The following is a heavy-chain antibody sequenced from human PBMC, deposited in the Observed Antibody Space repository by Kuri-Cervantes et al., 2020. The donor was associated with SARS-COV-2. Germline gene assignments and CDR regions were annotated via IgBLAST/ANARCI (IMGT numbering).Heavy chain of an antibody. J-gene: IGHJ6*02. D-gene: IGHD2-21*01. CDR1: GGSISSSSYY. CDR2: IYYSGST. V-gene: IGHV4-39*07. CDR3: ARGLHIVVGDYYYGMDV. Sequence: SETLSPTCTVSGGSISSSSYYWGWIRQPPGKGLEWIGSIYYSGSTNYNPSLKSRVTISVDTSKNQFSLKLSSVTAADTAVYYCARGLHIVVGDYYYGMDVWGQGTTVTVSS.